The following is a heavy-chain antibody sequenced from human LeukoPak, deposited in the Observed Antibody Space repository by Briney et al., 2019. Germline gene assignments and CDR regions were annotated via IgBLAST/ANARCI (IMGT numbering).Heavy chain of an antibody. V-gene: IGHV3-15*01. J-gene: IGHJ4*02. CDR2: IKRNSDGRTP. CDR3: ATDQGSIYYFDY. Sequence: VWSLRLSFAASGLAFKKARMSWVRQAAGKGRAGVGRIKRNSDGRTPDYAAPVESRFTISRDDSKNTLYLQMSSLRHEDTAVYYCATDQGSIYYFDYWGQGTLVTVSS. D-gene: IGHD2-21*01. CDR1: GLAFKKAR.